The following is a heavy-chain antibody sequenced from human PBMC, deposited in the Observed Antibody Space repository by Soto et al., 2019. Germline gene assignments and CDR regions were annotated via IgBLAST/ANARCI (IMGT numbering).Heavy chain of an antibody. CDR1: GFSLSTSGMC. CDR2: IDWDDDK. D-gene: IGHD2-2*01. CDR3: ARTPVPPTGYYYGMDV. J-gene: IGHJ6*02. V-gene: IGHV2-70*01. Sequence: SGPTLVNPTQTLTLTCTFSGFSLSTSGMCVSWIRQPPGKALEWLALIDWDDDKYYSTSLKTRLTISKDTSKNQVVLTMTNMDPVDTATYSCARTPVPPTGYYYGMDVWGPGTTLTVYS.